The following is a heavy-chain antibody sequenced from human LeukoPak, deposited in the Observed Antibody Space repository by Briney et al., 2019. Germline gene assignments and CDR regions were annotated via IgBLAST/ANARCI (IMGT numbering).Heavy chain of an antibody. CDR2: INPNSGGT. CDR3: ARLGEIAADTDDAFDI. Sequence: ASVKVSCKASGYTFTGYYIHWVRQAPGQGLEWMGWINPNSGGTNYAQKFQGRVTMTRDTSISTAYMELSRLRSDDTAVYYCARLGEIAADTDDAFDIWGQGTMVTVSS. CDR1: GYTFTGYY. J-gene: IGHJ3*02. D-gene: IGHD2-21*01. V-gene: IGHV1-2*02.